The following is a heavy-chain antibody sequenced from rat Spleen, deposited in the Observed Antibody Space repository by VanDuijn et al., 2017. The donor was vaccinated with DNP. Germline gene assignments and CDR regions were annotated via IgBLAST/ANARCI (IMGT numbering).Heavy chain of an antibody. D-gene: IGHD1-11*01. V-gene: IGHV2S8*01. Sequence: QVQLKESGPGLVQPSQTLSLTCTVSGFSVTSYGVSWVRQPPGKGLEWIAAISGGGTTYYNSALKSRLSTSRDTSKSQVFLKMNSLQTADTAIYFCTRRYGGYRGWFAYWGQGTLVTVSS. CDR1: GFSVTSYG. CDR2: ISGGGTT. J-gene: IGHJ3*01. CDR3: TRRYGGYRGWFAY.